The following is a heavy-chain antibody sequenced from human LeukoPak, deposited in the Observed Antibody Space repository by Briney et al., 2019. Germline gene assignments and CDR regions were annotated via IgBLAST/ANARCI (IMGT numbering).Heavy chain of an antibody. CDR3: ARHPKKWYYDSSGYSDDAFDI. CDR1: GYSFTSYW. CDR2: IYPGDSVT. Sequence: GESLKISCKGSGYSFTSYWIGWVRQMPGKGLEWMGIIYPGDSVTRYSPSFQGQVTISADKSISTAYLQWSSLKASDTAMYYCARHPKKWYYDSSGYSDDAFDIWGQGTMVTVSS. J-gene: IGHJ3*02. V-gene: IGHV5-51*01. D-gene: IGHD3-22*01.